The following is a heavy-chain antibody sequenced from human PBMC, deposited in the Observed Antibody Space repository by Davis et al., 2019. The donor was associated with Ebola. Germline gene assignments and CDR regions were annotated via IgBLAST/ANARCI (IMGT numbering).Heavy chain of an antibody. V-gene: IGHV1-69*10. D-gene: IGHD2-2*01. J-gene: IGHJ3*02. CDR1: GGTFSRYA. Sequence: SVKVSCKASGGTFSRYAISWVRQAPGQGLEWMGGIIPILGIANYAQKFQGRVTMTTDTSTSTAYMELRSLTSDDTAVYYCAREIGVAVPGVMKDAFDIWGQGTVVTVSS. CDR3: AREIGVAVPGVMKDAFDI. CDR2: IIPILGIA.